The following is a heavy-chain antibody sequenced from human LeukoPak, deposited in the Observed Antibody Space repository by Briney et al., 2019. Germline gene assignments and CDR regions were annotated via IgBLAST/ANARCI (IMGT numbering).Heavy chain of an antibody. CDR1: GITISSNH. Sequence: ESLRLSCAASGITISSNHMSWVRQAPGKGLEWVSVIYDGGSTHYADSVKGRFTISRDNSKNTFYLQMNSLRAEDTAVYYCARFYGVPGGWFDPWGQGTLVTVSS. D-gene: IGHD4-17*01. CDR2: IYDGGST. V-gene: IGHV3-66*01. CDR3: ARFYGVPGGWFDP. J-gene: IGHJ5*02.